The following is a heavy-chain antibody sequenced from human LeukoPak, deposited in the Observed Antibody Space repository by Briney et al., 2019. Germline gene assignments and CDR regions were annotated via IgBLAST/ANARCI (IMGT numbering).Heavy chain of an antibody. V-gene: IGHV1-24*01. CDR3: AADLAQRAPDY. J-gene: IGHJ4*02. Sequence: ASVKVSCKVSGYSLSDLSMHWVRQAPGKGLEWMGGFDPEDGETIYAQKFQGRVTVTEDTSTDRAYMELRSLRSDDTAVYYCAADLAQRAPDYWGQGTLVTVSS. CDR2: FDPEDGET. CDR1: GYSLSDLS.